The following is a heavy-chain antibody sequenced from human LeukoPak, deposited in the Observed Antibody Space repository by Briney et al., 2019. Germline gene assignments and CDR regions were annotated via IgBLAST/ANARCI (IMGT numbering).Heavy chain of an antibody. Sequence: ASVKVSCKASGYTFTSYDINWVRQATGQGLEWMGWMNPNSGNTGYAQKFQGRVTITRNTSISTAYMELSSLRSEDTAVYYCARVGYYDFWSGYYLDYYCYMDVWGKGTTVTVSS. CDR2: MNPNSGNT. CDR3: ARVGYYDFWSGYYLDYYCYMDV. D-gene: IGHD3-3*01. J-gene: IGHJ6*03. V-gene: IGHV1-8*03. CDR1: GYTFTSYD.